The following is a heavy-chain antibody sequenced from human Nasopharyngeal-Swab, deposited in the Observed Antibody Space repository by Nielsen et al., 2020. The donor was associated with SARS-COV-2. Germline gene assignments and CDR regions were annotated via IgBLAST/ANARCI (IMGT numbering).Heavy chain of an antibody. V-gene: IGHV3-30*18. J-gene: IGHJ4*02. CDR2: ITSGGRTQ. CDR3: AKESTTFYYDN. CDR1: RFTFRNHG. D-gene: IGHD1-14*01. Sequence: GESLKISCAASRFTFRNHGMHWVRQAPGKGLEWVGIITSGGRTQVYADSVVGRFTISRDDPENTLFLQMNSLRPEDTAVYYCAKESTTFYYDNWGQGTLVTVSS.